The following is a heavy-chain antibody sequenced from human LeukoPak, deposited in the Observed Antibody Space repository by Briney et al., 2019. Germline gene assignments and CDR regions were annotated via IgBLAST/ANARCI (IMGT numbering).Heavy chain of an antibody. CDR2: SYYSGST. J-gene: IGHJ6*02. D-gene: IGHD5-12*01. Sequence: SETLSPTCTVSGGSISSSSYYWGWIRQPPGKGLEWIGSSYYSGSTYYNPSLKSRVTISVDTSKNQFSLKLSSVTAADTAVYYCARHFPGGYAPDVYYYYYGMTSGAKGPRSPSP. CDR1: GGSISSSSYY. CDR3: ARHFPGGYAPDVYYYYYGMTS. V-gene: IGHV4-39*01.